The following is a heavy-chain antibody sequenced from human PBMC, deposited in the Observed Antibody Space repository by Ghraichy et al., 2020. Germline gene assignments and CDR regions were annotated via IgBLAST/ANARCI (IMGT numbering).Heavy chain of an antibody. V-gene: IGHV1-2*04. CDR1: GYTFTGYY. Sequence: ASVKVSCKASGYTFTGYYMHWVRQAPGQGLEWMGWINPNSGGTNYAQKFQGWVTMTRDTSISTAYMELSRLRSDDTAVYYCARGPDSSGWYGGGNFDYWGQGTLVTVSS. CDR3: ARGPDSSGWYGGGNFDY. J-gene: IGHJ4*02. D-gene: IGHD6-19*01. CDR2: INPNSGGT.